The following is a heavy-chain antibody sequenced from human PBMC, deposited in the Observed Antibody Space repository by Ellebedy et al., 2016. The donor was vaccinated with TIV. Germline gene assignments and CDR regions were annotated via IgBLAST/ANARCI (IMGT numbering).Heavy chain of an antibody. Sequence: AASVKVSCKASRYSFTGHYMHWVRQAPGQRLEWKGWINPNSGGTNYAQKFQGRVTMTRDTSISTAYMELSRLRSDDTAVYYCARGRLGAFDIWGQGTMVTVSS. V-gene: IGHV1-2*02. CDR3: ARGRLGAFDI. CDR1: RYSFTGHY. CDR2: INPNSGGT. D-gene: IGHD5-12*01. J-gene: IGHJ3*02.